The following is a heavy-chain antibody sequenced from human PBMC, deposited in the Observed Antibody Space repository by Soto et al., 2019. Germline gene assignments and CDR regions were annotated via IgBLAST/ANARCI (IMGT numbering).Heavy chain of an antibody. CDR1: GGSFSGYY. CDR2: INHSGST. V-gene: IGHV4-34*01. J-gene: IGHJ5*02. D-gene: IGHD6-19*01. CDR3: ARMGRAIAVAGTT. Sequence: SETLSLTCAVYGGSFSGYYWSWIRQPPGKGLEWIGEINHSGSTNYNPSLKSRVTISVDTSKNQFSLKLSSVTAADTAVYYCARMGRAIAVAGTTWGQGTLVTVSS.